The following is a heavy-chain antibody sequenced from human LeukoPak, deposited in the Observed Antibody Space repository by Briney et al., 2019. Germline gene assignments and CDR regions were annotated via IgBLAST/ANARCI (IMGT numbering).Heavy chain of an antibody. CDR3: ARVRLERHRLRPRPVLNIDY. CDR1: GGSISSGGYY. Sequence: SQTLSLTCTVSGGSISSGGYYWSWIRQHPGKGLEWIGYIYYSGSTYYNPSLKSRVTISVDTSKNQFSLKLSSVTAADTAVYYCARVRLERHRLRPRPVLNIDYWGQGTLVTVSS. J-gene: IGHJ4*02. CDR2: IYYSGST. D-gene: IGHD1-1*01. V-gene: IGHV4-31*03.